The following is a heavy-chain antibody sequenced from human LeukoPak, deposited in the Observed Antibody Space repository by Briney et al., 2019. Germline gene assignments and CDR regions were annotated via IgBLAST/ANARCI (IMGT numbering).Heavy chain of an antibody. D-gene: IGHD5-18*01. CDR3: ATERGGYSYGFH. CDR1: EYTLTELS. J-gene: IGHJ4*02. V-gene: IGHV1-24*01. CDR2: FDPEDRSR. Sequence: ASVKVSCKVSEYTLTELSVHWVRQAPGKGLEWMGGFDPEDRSRVYAENFQGRVTTTEDTSTDTAYMELRSLRSEDTAVYYCATERGGYSYGFHRGQGSLVIVSS.